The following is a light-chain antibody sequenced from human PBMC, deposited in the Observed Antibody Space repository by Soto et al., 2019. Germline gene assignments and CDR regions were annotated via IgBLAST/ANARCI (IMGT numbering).Light chain of an antibody. CDR1: QSISSY. CDR3: QQYSDWPSIT. CDR2: GVS. J-gene: IGKJ5*01. V-gene: IGKV3-15*01. Sequence: EIVMTQSPETLSVSAGERATLSCRATQSISSYLAWYQLKPGQAPRLLIYGVSTRATVITARFSGSGSGTEFTLTISSRQSEDVAVYYCQQYSDWPSITFCQGTRLEIK.